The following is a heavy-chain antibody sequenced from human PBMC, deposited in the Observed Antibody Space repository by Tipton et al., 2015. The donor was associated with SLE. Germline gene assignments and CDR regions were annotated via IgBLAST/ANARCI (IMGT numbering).Heavy chain of an antibody. D-gene: IGHD6-13*01. CDR3: AKVGSNWPEESPIDY. V-gene: IGHV3-23*01. CDR2: ISGGGGDT. Sequence: GSLRLSCAASGFTFSDYAMSWVRQAPGKGLEWVSGISGGGGDTYDVDSVKGRFTISRDNSKNTLTLQMKSLRVEDTAVYYCAKVGSNWPEESPIDYWGQGIVVTVSS. CDR1: GFTFSDYA. J-gene: IGHJ4*02.